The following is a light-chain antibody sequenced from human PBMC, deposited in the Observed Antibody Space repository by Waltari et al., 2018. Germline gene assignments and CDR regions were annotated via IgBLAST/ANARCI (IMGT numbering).Light chain of an antibody. J-gene: IGKJ4*01. CDR3: QQYNNWPPLT. V-gene: IGKV3-15*01. CDR2: GAS. CDR1: QSVGRN. Sequence: EIVMTQSPATLSVSPGERATLSCRASQSVGRNLAWNQQKPGQAPRLLISGASNRATGIPARFSGSGYGTEFTLTISSLQSEDFAVYYCQQYNNWPPLTFGGGTTVEI.